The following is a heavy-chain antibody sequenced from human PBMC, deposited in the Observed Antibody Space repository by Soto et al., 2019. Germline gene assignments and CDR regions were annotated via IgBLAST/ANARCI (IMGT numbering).Heavy chain of an antibody. Sequence: GASVKVSCKASGYTFTSYYIHWVRQAPGQGLEWMGIINPSGGSTSYAQKFQGRVTMTRDTSTSTVYMELSSLRSEDTAVYFCARGYCSSTSCYAPDKYAFDIWGQGTMVTVSS. V-gene: IGHV1-46*03. CDR3: ARGYCSSTSCYAPDKYAFDI. D-gene: IGHD2-2*01. CDR2: INPSGGST. J-gene: IGHJ3*02. CDR1: GYTFTSYY.